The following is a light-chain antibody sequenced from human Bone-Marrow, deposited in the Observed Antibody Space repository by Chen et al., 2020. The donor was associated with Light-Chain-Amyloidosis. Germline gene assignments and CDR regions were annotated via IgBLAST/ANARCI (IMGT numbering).Light chain of an antibody. CDR2: GSS. J-gene: IGKJ4*01. Sequence: ELVLTQSPGTLSLSLGEGANLSCRASPTISSNYLTWYQQKFGQAPRLLIYGSSSRATGIPDRFTGSGSRTDFTLTINILEPEYFAMYYCQQYSTSPLTFGGGTKVKIK. CDR3: QQYSTSPLT. V-gene: IGKV3-20*01. CDR1: PTISSNY.